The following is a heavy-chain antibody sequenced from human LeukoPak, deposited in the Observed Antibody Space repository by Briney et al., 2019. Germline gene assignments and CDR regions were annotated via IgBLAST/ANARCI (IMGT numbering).Heavy chain of an antibody. CDR2: IYSSGST. D-gene: IGHD1-26*01. V-gene: IGHV4-4*07. CDR1: DGSISNYH. Sequence: SETLSLTCTVFDGSISNYHWSWIRQSAGKGLEWIGRIYSSGSTNYNPSLKGRVTMSVDTSKNQFSLKLSSVTAADTAVYYCARGLKYSGTYGWFDPWGQGTPVTVSS. J-gene: IGHJ5*02. CDR3: ARGLKYSGTYGWFDP.